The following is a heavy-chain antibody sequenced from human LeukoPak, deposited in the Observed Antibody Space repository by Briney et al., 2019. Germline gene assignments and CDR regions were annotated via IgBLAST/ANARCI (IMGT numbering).Heavy chain of an antibody. Sequence: SVKVSCKASGGTFSSYAISWVRQAPGQGLEWMGGIIPIFGTANYAQKFQGRVTITTDESTSTAYMELSSLRSEDTAVYYCATVDCGGDCCAPYAFDIWGQGTMVTVSS. D-gene: IGHD2-21*01. CDR1: GGTFSSYA. J-gene: IGHJ3*02. V-gene: IGHV1-69*05. CDR2: IIPIFGTA. CDR3: ATVDCGGDCCAPYAFDI.